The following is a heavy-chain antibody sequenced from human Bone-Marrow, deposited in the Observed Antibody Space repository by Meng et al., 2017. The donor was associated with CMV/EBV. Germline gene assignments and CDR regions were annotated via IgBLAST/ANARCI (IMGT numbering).Heavy chain of an antibody. CDR2: ISWNSGSI. CDR3: ARRRYSSSQTYYFDY. V-gene: IGHV3-9*01. CDR1: GFTFDDYA. D-gene: IGHD6-13*01. Sequence: LSLTCAASGFTFDDYAMHWVRQAPGKGLEWVSGISWNSGSIGYADSVKGRFTISRDNAKNSLYLQMNSLRAEDTALYYCARRRYSSSQTYYFDYWGQGTLVTVSS. J-gene: IGHJ4*02.